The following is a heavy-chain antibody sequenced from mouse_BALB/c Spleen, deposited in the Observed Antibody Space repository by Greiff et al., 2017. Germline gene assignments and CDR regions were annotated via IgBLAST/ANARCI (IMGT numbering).Heavy chain of an antibody. J-gene: IGHJ3*01. CDR3: ASSLLRLPTWFAY. D-gene: IGHD1-2*01. CDR2: IWSGGST. CDR1: GFSLTSYG. Sequence: VKLMESGPGLVQPSQSLSITCTVSGFSLTSYGVHWVRQSPGKGLEWLGVIWSGGSTDYNAAFISRLSISKDNSKSQVFFKMNSLQANDTAIYYCASSLLRLPTWFAYWGQGTLVTVSA. V-gene: IGHV2-2*02.